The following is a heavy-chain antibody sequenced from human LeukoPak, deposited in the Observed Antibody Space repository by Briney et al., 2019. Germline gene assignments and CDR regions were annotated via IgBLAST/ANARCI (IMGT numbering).Heavy chain of an antibody. CDR2: ISSSSSYT. Sequence: GGSLRLSCAASGFIFSGYNMNWVRQAPGKGLEWVSSISSSSSYTYYADSVKGRFTISRDNAKNSLYLQMNSLRAEDTAVYYCASDRDGYKQGAFDIWGQGTMVTVSS. CDR3: ASDRDGYKQGAFDI. V-gene: IGHV3-21*01. CDR1: GFIFSGYN. J-gene: IGHJ3*02. D-gene: IGHD5-24*01.